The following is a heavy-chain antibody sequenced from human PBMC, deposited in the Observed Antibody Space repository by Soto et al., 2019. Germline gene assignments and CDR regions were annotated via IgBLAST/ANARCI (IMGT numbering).Heavy chain of an antibody. D-gene: IGHD3-10*01. CDR3: ARGGGFGPYYYYGMDV. CDR2: IYYSGST. CDR1: GGSISSGGYY. Sequence: SETLSLTCTVSGGSISSGGYYWSWIRQHPGKGLEWIGYIYYSGSTYYNPSLKSRVTISVDTSKNQFSLKLSSVTAADTAVYYCARGGGFGPYYYYGMDVWGQGTTVAVSS. J-gene: IGHJ6*02. V-gene: IGHV4-30-4*08.